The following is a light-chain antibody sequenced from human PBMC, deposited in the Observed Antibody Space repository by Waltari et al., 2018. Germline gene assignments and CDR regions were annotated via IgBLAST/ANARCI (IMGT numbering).Light chain of an antibody. CDR2: DVS. V-gene: IGLV2-14*03. Sequence: QSALTQPASVSGSAGQSIAISCSGTNSDIGRYNYVSWYQQHPGNAPRLIIYDVSRWPSGVSNRFSGSKSGITASLAISGLQAEDEGDYFCASYTSSNTVIFGGGTRVTVL. CDR3: ASYTSSNTVI. CDR1: NSDIGRYNY. J-gene: IGLJ2*01.